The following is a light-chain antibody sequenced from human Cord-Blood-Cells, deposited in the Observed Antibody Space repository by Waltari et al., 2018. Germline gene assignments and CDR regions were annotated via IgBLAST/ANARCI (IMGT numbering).Light chain of an antibody. CDR3: RSYTGSSALV. CDR2: DVS. J-gene: IGLJ2*01. Sequence: QSALTQHASVSWSPGQSITIPCAGTSSYVGGYNYVSWYQQHLGRGPKLMIYDVSKRPPGVFICCAGYKSGDTPYMSIAGLQATDEADYYSRSYTGSSALVFGGGTKLT. V-gene: IGLV2-14*01. CDR1: SSYVGGYNY.